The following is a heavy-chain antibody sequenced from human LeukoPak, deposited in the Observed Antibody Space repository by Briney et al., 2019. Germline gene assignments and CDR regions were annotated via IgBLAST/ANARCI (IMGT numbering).Heavy chain of an antibody. J-gene: IGHJ3*02. Sequence: GGSLRLSCAASGFTVSSNYMSWVRQAPGKGLEWVSVIYSGGSTYYADSVKGRFTISRDNSKNTLYLQMSSLRAEDTAIYYCAKDPNGDYIGTFDIWGQGTTVIVS. V-gene: IGHV3-66*01. CDR2: IYSGGST. D-gene: IGHD4-17*01. CDR3: AKDPNGDYIGTFDI. CDR1: GFTVSSNY.